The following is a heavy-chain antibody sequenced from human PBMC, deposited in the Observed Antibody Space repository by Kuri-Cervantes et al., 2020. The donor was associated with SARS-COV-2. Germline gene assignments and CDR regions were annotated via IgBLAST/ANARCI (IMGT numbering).Heavy chain of an antibody. D-gene: IGHD6-13*01. J-gene: IGHJ4*02. CDR2: ISSSSSTI. V-gene: IGHV3-48*01. Sequence: GGSLRLSCAASGFTFSSYSMNWVRQAPGKGLEWVSYISSSSSTIYYAASVKGRFTISRDNAKNSLYLQMNSLRAEDTAVYYCARAAAGDLFDYWGQGTLVTVSS. CDR3: ARAAAGDLFDY. CDR1: GFTFSSYS.